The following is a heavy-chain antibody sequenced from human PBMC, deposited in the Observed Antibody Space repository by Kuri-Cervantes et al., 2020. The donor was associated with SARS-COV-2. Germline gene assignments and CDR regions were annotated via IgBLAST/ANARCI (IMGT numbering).Heavy chain of an antibody. J-gene: IGHJ3*02. CDR1: GFTFSNAW. CDR3: ATYCSSTSPEKTLETSAFDI. V-gene: IGHV3-15*01. CDR2: IKSKTDGGTT. Sequence: GESLKISCAASGFTFSNAWMSWVRQAPGKGLEWVGRIKSKTDGGTTDYAAPVKGRFTISRDDSKNTLYLQMNSLRAEDTAVYYCATYCSSTSPEKTLETSAFDIWGQGTMVTVSS. D-gene: IGHD2-2*01.